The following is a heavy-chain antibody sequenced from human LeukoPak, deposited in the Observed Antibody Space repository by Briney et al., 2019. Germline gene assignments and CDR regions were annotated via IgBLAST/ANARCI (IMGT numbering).Heavy chain of an antibody. J-gene: IGHJ4*02. D-gene: IGHD6-19*01. CDR3: ASLLSSGWYLENY. CDR1: GFTFSSYS. Sequence: SGGSLRLSCAASGFTFSSYSMNWVRQAPGKGLEWVSYISSSSSTIYYADSVKGRFTISRDNAKNSLYLQINSLRAEDTAVYYCASLLSSGWYLENYWGQGTLVTVSS. V-gene: IGHV3-48*01. CDR2: ISSSSSTI.